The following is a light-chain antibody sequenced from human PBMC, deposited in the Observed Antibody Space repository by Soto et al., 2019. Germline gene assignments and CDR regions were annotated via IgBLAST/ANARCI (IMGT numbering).Light chain of an antibody. Sequence: IVMTQSPDSLAVSLGERATINCKSSQSLLYTSNTKNYLAWFQQKPGQPPRLLIYWASTRESGVPDRFSGSGSGTDFTLTISSLQSEDVSVYYCQQYYSNPELTFGGGTKVEIK. CDR1: QSLLYTSNTKNY. CDR2: WAS. V-gene: IGKV4-1*01. J-gene: IGKJ4*02. CDR3: QQYYSNPELT.